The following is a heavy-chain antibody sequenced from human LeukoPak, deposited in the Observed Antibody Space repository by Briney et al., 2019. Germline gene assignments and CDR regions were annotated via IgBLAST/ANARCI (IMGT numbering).Heavy chain of an antibody. CDR1: GGSFSGYY. CDR2: INHSGST. D-gene: IGHD1-26*01. J-gene: IGHJ2*01. Sequence: SETLSLTCAVYGGSFSGYYWSWIRQPPGKGLEWIGEINHSGSTNYNPSLKSRVTISVDTSKNQFSLKLRSVTAADTAVYYCARHGSYYWYFDLWGRGTLVTVSS. V-gene: IGHV4-34*01. CDR3: ARHGSYYWYFDL.